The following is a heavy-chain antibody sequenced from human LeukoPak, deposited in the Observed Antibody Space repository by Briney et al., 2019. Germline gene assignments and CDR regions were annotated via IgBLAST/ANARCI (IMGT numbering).Heavy chain of an antibody. V-gene: IGHV1-2*02. D-gene: IGHD3-10*01. CDR2: INPNSGGT. J-gene: IGHJ5*02. CDR3: ARAGSVGVRGVIITVFDP. CDR1: GYTFTGYY. Sequence: ASVKVSCKASGYTFTGYYMHWVRQAPGQGLEWMGWINPNSGGTNYAQKFQGRVTMTRDTSISTAYMELSRLRSDDTAVYYCARAGSVGVRGVIITVFDPWGQGTLVTVSS.